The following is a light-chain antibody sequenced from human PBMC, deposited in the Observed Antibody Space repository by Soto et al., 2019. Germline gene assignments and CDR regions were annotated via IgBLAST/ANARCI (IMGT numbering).Light chain of an antibody. CDR3: AVWDDNLSGVV. CDR2: KIN. Sequence: QSALTQPASVSGSPGQSITISCTGTSSDVGGYNYVSWYQHHPGKAPKLLIYKINQRPSGVPDRFAGSKSGTSASLAVSGHRSEDEADYCCAVWDDNLSGVVFGGETQLTVL. V-gene: IGLV2-8*01. CDR1: SSDVGGYNY. J-gene: IGLJ2*01.